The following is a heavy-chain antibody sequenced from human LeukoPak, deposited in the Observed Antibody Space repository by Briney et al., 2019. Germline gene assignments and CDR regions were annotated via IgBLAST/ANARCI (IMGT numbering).Heavy chain of an antibody. D-gene: IGHD3-3*01. Sequence: GGSLRLSCAASGFTFSRFGMHWVRQAPGKGLEWVAVIWYDGSDQRYADSVKGRFTVSRDNPKNMVYLQMSSLGAEDTAVYYCARGQRYYDFWSGYYTPFDYWGQGTLVTVSS. V-gene: IGHV3-33*01. CDR2: IWYDGSDQ. CDR1: GFTFSRFG. J-gene: IGHJ4*02. CDR3: ARGQRYYDFWSGYYTPFDY.